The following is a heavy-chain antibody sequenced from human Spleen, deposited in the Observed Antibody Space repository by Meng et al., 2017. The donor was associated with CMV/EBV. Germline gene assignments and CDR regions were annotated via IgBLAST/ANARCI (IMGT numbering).Heavy chain of an antibody. V-gene: IGHV3-74*01. CDR3: ARGPGARFDP. J-gene: IGHJ5*02. CDR1: GFTFSSYW. Sequence: GGSLRLSCAASGFTFSSYWMHWVRQAPGKGLVWVSRINSDGSSTTYADSVKGRFTISRDNAKNTLYLQMNSLRVEDTAVDYCARGPGARFDPWGQGTLVTVSS. D-gene: IGHD1-26*01. CDR2: INSDGSST.